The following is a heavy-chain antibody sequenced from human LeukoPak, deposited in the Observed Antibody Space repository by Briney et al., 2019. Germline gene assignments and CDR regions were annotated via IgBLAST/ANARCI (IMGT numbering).Heavy chain of an antibody. CDR2: ISGSGDST. J-gene: IGHJ4*02. V-gene: IGHV3-23*01. Sequence: GGSLRLSCAASGFTFSNYAMRWVRQAPGKVLEGVSGISGSGDSTYYADSVKGRFTISRDNSKNTLYLQMNSLRAEDTAVYYCARRSGIAVAGAFDYWGQGTLVTVSS. CDR3: ARRSGIAVAGAFDY. CDR1: GFTFSNYA. D-gene: IGHD6-19*01.